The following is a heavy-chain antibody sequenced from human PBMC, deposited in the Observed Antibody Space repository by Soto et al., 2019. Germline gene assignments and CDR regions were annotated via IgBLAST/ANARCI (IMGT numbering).Heavy chain of an antibody. V-gene: IGHV4-59*01. J-gene: IGHJ4*02. CDR3: AVGGGYNYFDY. D-gene: IGHD5-12*01. Sequence: SETLSLTCTVSGGSISSYYWSWIRQPPGKGLEWIGYIYYSGSTNYNPSLKSRVTISVDTSKNQFSLKLSSVTAADTAVYYCAVGGGYNYFDYWGQGTLVTVSS. CDR1: GGSISSYY. CDR2: IYYSGST.